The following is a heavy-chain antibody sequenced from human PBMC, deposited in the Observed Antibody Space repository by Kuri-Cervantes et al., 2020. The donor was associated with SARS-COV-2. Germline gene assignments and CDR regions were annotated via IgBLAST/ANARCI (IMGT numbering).Heavy chain of an antibody. CDR1: GFTFSSYA. J-gene: IGHJ6*02. Sequence: GESLKISCAASGFTFSSYAMHWVRQAPGKGLEWVAVISYDGSNKYYADSVKGRFTISRDNSKNTLYLQMNSLRAEDTAVYYCAGPDDPITIFGVVIAGGMDVWGQGTTVTVSS. CDR3: AGPDDPITIFGVVIAGGMDV. D-gene: IGHD3-3*01. V-gene: IGHV3-30-3*01. CDR2: ISYDGSNK.